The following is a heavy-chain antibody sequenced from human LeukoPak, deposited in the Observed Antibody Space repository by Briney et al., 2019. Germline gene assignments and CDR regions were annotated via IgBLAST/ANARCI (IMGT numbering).Heavy chain of an antibody. V-gene: IGHV1-2*02. CDR3: ARERKMATTQSQRDGLGY. J-gene: IGHJ4*02. CDR2: INPNSGDP. D-gene: IGHD5-24*01. Sequence: ASVKVSCKTSGYTFTGYYIHWVRQAPGQGLEWMGWINPNSGDPNYAQKFQGSVTMTRDTSISTAYMELTRLRSEDTAVYYCARERKMATTQSQRDGLGYWGQGTLVTVSS. CDR1: GYTFTGYY.